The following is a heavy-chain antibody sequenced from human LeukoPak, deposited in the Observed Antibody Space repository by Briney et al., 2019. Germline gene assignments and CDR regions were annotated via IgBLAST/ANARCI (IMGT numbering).Heavy chain of an antibody. J-gene: IGHJ3*02. CDR3: ARVRPTVVGYDAFDI. Sequence: SETLSLTCTVSGGSISSGGYYWSWIRQHPGKGLEWIGYIYYSGSTYYNPSLKSRVTISVDTSKNQFSPKLSSVTAADTAVYYCARVRPTVVGYDAFDIWGQGTMVTVSS. D-gene: IGHD4-23*01. CDR1: GGSISSGGYY. V-gene: IGHV4-31*03. CDR2: IYYSGST.